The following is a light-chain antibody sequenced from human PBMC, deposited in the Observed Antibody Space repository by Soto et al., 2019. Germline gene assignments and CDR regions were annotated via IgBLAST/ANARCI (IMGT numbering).Light chain of an antibody. Sequence: QSVLTQSPSASGTPGQRVTISCSGRSSNIGSNIVNWYQQLPGTAPKLLIYDNHQRPSGVPDRFSGSKSGTSASLAISGLRSEDEADYYCSTWDDSLNGWVFGGGTNVTVL. CDR3: STWDDSLNGWV. V-gene: IGLV1-44*01. CDR1: SSNIGSNI. CDR2: DNH. J-gene: IGLJ3*02.